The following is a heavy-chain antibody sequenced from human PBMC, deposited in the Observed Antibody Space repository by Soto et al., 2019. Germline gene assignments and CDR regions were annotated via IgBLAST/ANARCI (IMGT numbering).Heavy chain of an antibody. CDR2: ISCSSSYI. CDR1: GFTFSSYS. Sequence: GGSLRLSCAASGFTFSSYSMNWVRQAPGKGLEWVSSISCSSSYIYYADSVKGRFTISRDNAKNSLYLQMNSLRAEDTAVYYCARVVDYCDPYYYYGMDVWGQGTTVTV. V-gene: IGHV3-21*01. J-gene: IGHJ6*02. CDR3: ARVVDYCDPYYYYGMDV. D-gene: IGHD3-22*01.